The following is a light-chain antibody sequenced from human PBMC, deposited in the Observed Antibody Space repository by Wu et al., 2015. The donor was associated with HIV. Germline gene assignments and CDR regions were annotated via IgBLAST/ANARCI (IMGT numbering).Light chain of an antibody. Sequence: DISQFLVSVSDRNQGNLLRSSIYAALHFVNQGSRSRFSGSGSGTDFTLTISSLQPEDVATYYCQKYNTAPWTFGQGTKVEMK. CDR2: AAL. V-gene: IGKV1-27*01. CDR1: DISQF. CDR3: QKYNTAPWT. J-gene: IGKJ1*01.